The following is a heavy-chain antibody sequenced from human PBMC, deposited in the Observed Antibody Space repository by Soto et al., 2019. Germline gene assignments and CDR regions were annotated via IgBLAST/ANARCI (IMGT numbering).Heavy chain of an antibody. Sequence: QVQLQESGPGLVKPSQTLSLTCTVSGGSISSGGYYWSWIRQHPGKGLEWIGYIYYSGSTYYNPSLKSRVTISVDTSKNQFSLKLSSVTAADTAVYYCARDRQYYDSSGYYLGHFDYWGQGTLVTVSS. V-gene: IGHV4-31*03. D-gene: IGHD3-22*01. CDR3: ARDRQYYDSSGYYLGHFDY. CDR1: GGSISSGGYY. J-gene: IGHJ4*02. CDR2: IYYSGST.